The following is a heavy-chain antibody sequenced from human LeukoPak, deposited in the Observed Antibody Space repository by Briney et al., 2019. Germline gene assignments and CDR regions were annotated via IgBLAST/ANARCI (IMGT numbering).Heavy chain of an antibody. CDR1: GFTFSSHA. J-gene: IGHJ4*02. CDR2: ISSGGGST. Sequence: GGSLRLSCAASGFTFSSHAMSWVRQAPGKGLEWVSAISSGGGSTYYADSVKGRFTISRDNSKNTLYLQMNSLRAEDMAVYYCAKERYSGSQLLDYWGQGTLVTVSS. V-gene: IGHV3-23*01. CDR3: AKERYSGSQLLDY. D-gene: IGHD1-26*01.